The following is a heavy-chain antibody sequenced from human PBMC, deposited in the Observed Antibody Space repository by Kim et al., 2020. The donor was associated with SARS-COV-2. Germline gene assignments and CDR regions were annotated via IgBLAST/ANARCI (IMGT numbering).Heavy chain of an antibody. D-gene: IGHD3-10*01. J-gene: IGHJ6*03. V-gene: IGHV4-59*01. CDR1: GGSISSYY. Sequence: SETLSLTCTVSGGSISSYYWSWIRQPPGKGLELIGYIYYSGSTNYNPSLKSRVTISVDTSKNQFSLKLSSVTAADTAVYYCAREAYRTMVQGVIINYYYYMDVWGKGTTVTVSS. CDR3: AREAYRTMVQGVIINYYYYMDV. CDR2: IYYSGST.